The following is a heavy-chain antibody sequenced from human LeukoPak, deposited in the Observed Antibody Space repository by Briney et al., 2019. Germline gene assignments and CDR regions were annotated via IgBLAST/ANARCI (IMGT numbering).Heavy chain of an antibody. CDR2: IYTSGST. CDR1: GGSISSYY. V-gene: IGHV4-4*07. CDR3: ARDLGYDSSSQAFDI. J-gene: IGHJ3*02. Sequence: PSETLSLTCTVSGGSISSYYWSWIRQPAGKGLEWIGRIYTSGSTNYNPSLKSRVTMSVDMSKNQFSLKLSSVTAADTAVYYCARDLGYDSSSQAFDIWGQGTMVTVSS. D-gene: IGHD3-22*01.